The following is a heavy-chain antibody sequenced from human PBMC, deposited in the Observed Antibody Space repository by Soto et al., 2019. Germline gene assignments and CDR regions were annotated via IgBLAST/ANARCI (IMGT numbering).Heavy chain of an antibody. D-gene: IGHD3-10*01. V-gene: IGHV3-30*18. CDR3: AKDVGTAGFGDEDPDYYGMDV. J-gene: IGHJ6*02. CDR1: GFTFSSYG. CDR2: ISYDGSNK. Sequence: QVQLVESGGGVVQPGRSLRLSCAASGFTFSSYGMHWVRQAPGKGLEWVAVISYDGSNKYYADSVKGRFTISRDNSKNTLYLQMNSLRAEDTAVDYCAKDVGTAGFGDEDPDYYGMDVWGQGTTVTVSS.